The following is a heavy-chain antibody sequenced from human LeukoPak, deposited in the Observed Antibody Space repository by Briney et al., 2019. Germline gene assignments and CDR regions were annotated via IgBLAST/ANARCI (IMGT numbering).Heavy chain of an antibody. Sequence: GGSLRLSCAASGFTFSNYGMHCVRQAPGKGREWGAIIPYDGSNKYYADSVKGRCTISRDNSKNTLFLQMNRLRAEDTAVYYCAKSVVYYDFWSLPNDYWGQGTLVTVSS. D-gene: IGHD3-3*01. CDR1: GFTFSNYG. J-gene: IGHJ4*02. V-gene: IGHV3-30*18. CDR2: IPYDGSNK. CDR3: AKSVVYYDFWSLPNDY.